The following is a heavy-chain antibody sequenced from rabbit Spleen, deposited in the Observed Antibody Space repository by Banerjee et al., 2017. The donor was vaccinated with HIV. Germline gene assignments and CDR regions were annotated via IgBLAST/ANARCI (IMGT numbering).Heavy chain of an antibody. CDR3: ARAIVPWLGLTRLDL. Sequence: QSLEESGGDLVKPGASLTLTCTVSGFSFSSNWICWVRQAPGKGLEWIGIIYAAKGSTDYASWVNGRFTISSDNAQSTVDLKMTSLTAADTATYFCARAIVPWLGLTRLDLWGQGTLVTVS. J-gene: IGHJ3*01. D-gene: IGHD4-1*01. CDR1: GFSFSSNW. V-gene: IGHV1S40*01. CDR2: IYAAKGST.